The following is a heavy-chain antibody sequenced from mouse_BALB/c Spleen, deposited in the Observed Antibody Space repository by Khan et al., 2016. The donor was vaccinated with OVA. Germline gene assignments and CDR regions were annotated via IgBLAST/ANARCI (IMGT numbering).Heavy chain of an antibody. V-gene: IGHV1-20*02. D-gene: IGHD3-1*01. CDR3: AKKNGRDFDF. J-gene: IGHJ2*01. CDR2: INPHIGET. Sequence: EVQLQQSGPELVKPGASVKISCKASGYSFTGYFMNWVMQSHGKSLEWIGRINPHIGETLYNQKFKGKATLTVDESSSTAHMELRSPPSEDLSVHYCAKKNGRDFDFWGQGTTLTVSS. CDR1: GYSFTGYF.